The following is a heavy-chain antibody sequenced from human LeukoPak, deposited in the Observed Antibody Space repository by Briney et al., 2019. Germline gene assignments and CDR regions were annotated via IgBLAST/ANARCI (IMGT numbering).Heavy chain of an antibody. CDR2: IYPGDSDT. D-gene: IGHD4-17*01. CDR3: ARLIDEYGDQGWFDP. CDR1: GYSFTSYW. Sequence: GESLKMSCKGSGYSFTSYWIGWVRQMPGKCLEWMGIIYPGDSDTRYSPSFQGQVTISADKSIRTAYLQWSSLKASDTAMYYCARLIDEYGDQGWFDPWGQGTLMTVT. V-gene: IGHV5-51*01. J-gene: IGHJ5*02.